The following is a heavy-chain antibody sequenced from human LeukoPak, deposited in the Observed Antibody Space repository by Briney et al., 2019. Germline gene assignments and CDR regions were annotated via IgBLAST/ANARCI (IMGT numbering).Heavy chain of an antibody. CDR2: ISWNSGSI. CDR1: GFTFDDYA. D-gene: IGHD1-26*01. V-gene: IGHV3-9*01. Sequence: PGRSLRLSCAASGFTFDDYAMHWVRQAPGKGLEWVSGISWNSGSIGYADSVKGRFTISRDNAKNSLYLQMNSLRAEDTALYYCAKATLWELRLAFDYWGQGTLVTVSS. CDR3: AKATLWELRLAFDY. J-gene: IGHJ4*02.